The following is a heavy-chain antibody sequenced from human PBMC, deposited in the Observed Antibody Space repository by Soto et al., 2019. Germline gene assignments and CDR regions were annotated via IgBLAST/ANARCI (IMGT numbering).Heavy chain of an antibody. CDR1: GFTFSDHY. J-gene: IGHJ2*01. CDR2: IRDTPNNYNR. Sequence: EVQLEESRAGLVQPGGSLTLSCAASGFTFSDHYLDWVRQAPGKGLEWIGRIRDTPNNYNRDYAASVKGRFTISRDDSKNSLFLQMNSLKTEDTATYYCARIHMGRDKYCDLWGRGTLVTVSS. V-gene: IGHV3-72*01. D-gene: IGHD3-10*01. CDR3: ARIHMGRDKYCDL.